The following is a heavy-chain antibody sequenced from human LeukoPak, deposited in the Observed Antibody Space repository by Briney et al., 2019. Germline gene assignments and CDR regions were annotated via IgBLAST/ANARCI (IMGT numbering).Heavy chain of an antibody. CDR2: INPSGGST. V-gene: IGHV1-46*01. Sequence: ASVKVSCKASVYTFTSYYMHWVRQAPGQGLECMGIINPSGGSTSYAQKFQGRVTMTRDMSTSTVYMELSSLRSEDTAVYYCACSSSGYTFDYWGQGTLVTVSS. D-gene: IGHD3-22*01. CDR3: ACSSSGYTFDY. J-gene: IGHJ4*02. CDR1: VYTFTSYY.